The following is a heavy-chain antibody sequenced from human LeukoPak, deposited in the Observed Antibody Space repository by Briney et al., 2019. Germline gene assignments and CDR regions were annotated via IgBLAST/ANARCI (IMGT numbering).Heavy chain of an antibody. Sequence: GGSLRLSCATSGFTFSTFWMHWVRQAPGKGLVWVSRINHDGSSANYADSVKGRFTISRDNAKNTLHLQMNSLRAEDTAVYYCARLYYYVTDFDYWGQGTLVTVSS. V-gene: IGHV3-74*01. CDR2: INHDGSSA. CDR1: GFTFSTFW. CDR3: ARLYYYVTDFDY. J-gene: IGHJ4*02. D-gene: IGHD3-22*01.